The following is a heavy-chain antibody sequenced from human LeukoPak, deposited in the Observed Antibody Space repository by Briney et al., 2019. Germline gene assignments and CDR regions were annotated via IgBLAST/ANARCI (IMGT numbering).Heavy chain of an antibody. J-gene: IGHJ6*03. CDR3: ARQAVYYYYYLDV. D-gene: IGHD6-19*01. CDR2: IIPIFGTA. V-gene: IGHV1-69*05. Sequence: GSSVKVSCKASGGTFSSYAISWVRQAPGQGLEWMGRIIPIFGTANYAQKFQGRVTITTDESTSTAYMELSSLRSDDTAVYYCARQAVYYYYYLDVWGKGTTVTVSS. CDR1: GGTFSSYA.